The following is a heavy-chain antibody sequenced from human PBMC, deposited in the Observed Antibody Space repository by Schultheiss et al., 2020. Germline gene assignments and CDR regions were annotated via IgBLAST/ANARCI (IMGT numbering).Heavy chain of an antibody. CDR1: GGSINNYY. CDR3: ARLGHCADECYSFDY. D-gene: IGHD2-21*01. CDR2: LYTSGNT. V-gene: IGHV4-4*07. J-gene: IGHJ4*02. Sequence: SETLSLTCTVSGGSINNYYWSWIRQPAGKGLEWIGRLYTSGNTNYNPSLKSRVTVSVDTSKNQLSLRLSSVTAADTAVYYCARLGHCADECYSFDYWGQGTLVTVSS.